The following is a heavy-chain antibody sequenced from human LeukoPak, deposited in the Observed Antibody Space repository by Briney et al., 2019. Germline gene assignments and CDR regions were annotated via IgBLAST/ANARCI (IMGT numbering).Heavy chain of an antibody. CDR2: ISSSSNYI. D-gene: IGHD2/OR15-2a*01. J-gene: IGHJ3*02. CDR1: GFTFSSHG. CDR3: ARVSILIVPYYAFDI. V-gene: IGHV3-21*01. Sequence: PGGSLRLSCAASGFTFSSHGMKWVRQAPGKGLEWVSSISSSSNYIYYADSVKGRFTISRDNAKNSLYLQMNSLRAEDTAVYYCARVSILIVPYYAFDIWGQGTMVTVSS.